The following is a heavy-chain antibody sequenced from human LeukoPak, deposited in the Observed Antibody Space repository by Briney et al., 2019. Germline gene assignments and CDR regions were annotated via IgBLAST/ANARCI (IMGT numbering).Heavy chain of an antibody. D-gene: IGHD6-13*01. V-gene: IGHV3-53*01. CDR1: GFTVRNNY. J-gene: IGHJ5*02. CDR2: IYSGDYGSGT. Sequence: GGSLRLSCAASGFTVRNNYMSWVRQAPGKGLEWVAVIYSGDYGSGTFYADSVSGRFTISRDNSKNTLYLQINSLRAEDTAVYYCAKEKVLATVGTVGFDPWGQGTLVTVSS. CDR3: AKEKVLATVGTVGFDP.